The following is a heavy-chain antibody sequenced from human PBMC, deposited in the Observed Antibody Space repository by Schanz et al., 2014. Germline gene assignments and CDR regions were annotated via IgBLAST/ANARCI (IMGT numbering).Heavy chain of an antibody. CDR2: MSWNAGSL. D-gene: IGHD3-22*01. CDR1: GFNFNTYA. Sequence: EVQLVESGGGVVQPGGSLRLACAASGFNFNTYAMSWVRQAPGKGLEWVSGMSWNAGSLGYGDSVKGRFIISRDNAKNSLYLQMNSLRAEDTAVYYCAKQHGVIQQVSDYWGQGTLVTVSS. CDR3: AKQHGVIQQVSDY. J-gene: IGHJ4*02. V-gene: IGHV3-20*04.